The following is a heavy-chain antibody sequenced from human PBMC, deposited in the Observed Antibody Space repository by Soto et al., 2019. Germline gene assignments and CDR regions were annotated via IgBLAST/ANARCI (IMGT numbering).Heavy chain of an antibody. J-gene: IGHJ4*02. CDR2: INPYNENT. CDR1: DYSFSSYA. CDR3: VRDEVTPPGWGFDY. Sequence: QIQLVQSGAAVKKPGASVKVSCKASDYSFSSYAISWVRQAPGQGLEWMGWINPYNENTNYAQKFQRRICMTADTSNSTAYMELRSLRFDATATYYGVRDEVTPPGWGFDYGGQGTLVTVSS. V-gene: IGHV1-18*01. D-gene: IGHD2-21*02.